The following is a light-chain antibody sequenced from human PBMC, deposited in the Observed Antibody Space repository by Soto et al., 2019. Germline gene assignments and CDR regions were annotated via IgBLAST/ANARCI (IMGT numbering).Light chain of an antibody. CDR1: SSNIGNNE. J-gene: IGLJ2*01. CDR3: GTWDSNLRAVV. V-gene: IGLV1-51*01. Sequence: QSVLTQPPSVAAAPGQTGTISCSGSSSNIGNNEISWYQQLPGTAPQLLMFDNKRRPSGIPDRFSGSKSCTSATLDITGLQTGDEADYYCGTWDSNLRAVVFGAGTKLTVL. CDR2: DNK.